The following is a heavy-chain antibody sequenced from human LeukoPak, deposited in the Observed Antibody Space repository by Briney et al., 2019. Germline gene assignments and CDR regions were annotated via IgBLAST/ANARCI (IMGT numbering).Heavy chain of an antibody. V-gene: IGHV1-18*01. D-gene: IGHD3-22*01. Sequence: ASVKVSCKASGYTFTSYGISWVRQAPGQGREGMGWISAYNGNTNYAQKLQGRVTMTTDTSTSTAYMELRSLRSDDTAVYYCARDGYYYDSSGYRCFDYWGQGTLVTVSS. CDR1: GYTFTSYG. CDR3: ARDGYYYDSSGYRCFDY. CDR2: ISAYNGNT. J-gene: IGHJ4*02.